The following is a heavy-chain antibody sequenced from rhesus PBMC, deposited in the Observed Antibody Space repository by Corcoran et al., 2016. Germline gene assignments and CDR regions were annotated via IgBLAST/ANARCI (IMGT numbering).Heavy chain of an antibody. CDR1: GGSVSNSNW. CDR3: SREYCTGSGCYFFDY. CDR2: INGSSVST. V-gene: IGHV4-65*01. D-gene: IGHD2-21*01. Sequence: QVQLQESGPGLVKPSETLSLTCAVSGGSVSNSNWWSWIRQHPGKGLEWIGYINGSSVSTHYNPSLTSRFPISTDTSTNQFSLKLSSVTASDTAVYYGSREYCTGSGCYFFDYLGQGVLVTVSS. J-gene: IGHJ4*01.